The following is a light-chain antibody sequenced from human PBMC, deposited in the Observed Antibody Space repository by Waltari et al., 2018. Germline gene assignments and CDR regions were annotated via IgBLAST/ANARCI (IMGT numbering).Light chain of an antibody. CDR3: QTGGHGTWV. V-gene: IGLV4-69*01. Sequence: QLVLTQSPSASASLGASVKLTCTLSSGHSSNVVAWLQQRPEKGPRYLMKVNSDGSHSRGDDVPDRFSGSSSGAERYLTIANLQSEDEADYYCQTGGHGTWVFGGGTGLTVV. J-gene: IGLJ3*02. CDR1: SGHSSNV. CDR2: VNSDGSH.